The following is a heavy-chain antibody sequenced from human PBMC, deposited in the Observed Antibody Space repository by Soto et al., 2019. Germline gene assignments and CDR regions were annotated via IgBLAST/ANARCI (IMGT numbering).Heavy chain of an antibody. CDR1: CGSISSGGYY. CDR2: IYYSGST. D-gene: IGHD6-19*01. Sequence: TLSLTCTVSCGSISSGGYYWSWIRQHPGKGLEWIGYIYYSGSTYYNPSLKSRVTISVDTSKNQFSLKLSSVTAADTAVYYCARDRKPTTPTRKIAVAGISGWFDPWGQGTLVTVSS. J-gene: IGHJ5*02. V-gene: IGHV4-31*03. CDR3: ARDRKPTTPTRKIAVAGISGWFDP.